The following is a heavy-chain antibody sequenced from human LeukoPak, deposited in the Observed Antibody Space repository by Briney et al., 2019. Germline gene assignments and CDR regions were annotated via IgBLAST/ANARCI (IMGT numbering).Heavy chain of an antibody. CDR1: GLTFSTYS. CDR3: AKDILVMDYGDYGGAFDI. D-gene: IGHD4-17*01. J-gene: IGHJ3*02. Sequence: GGSLRLSCAASGLTFSTYSMNWVRQAPGKGLEWVSSISSNNRYIYYADSVKGRFTISRDNAKNSLYLQMNSLRAEDTALYYCAKDILVMDYGDYGGAFDIWGQGTMVTVSS. CDR2: ISSNNRYI. V-gene: IGHV3-21*04.